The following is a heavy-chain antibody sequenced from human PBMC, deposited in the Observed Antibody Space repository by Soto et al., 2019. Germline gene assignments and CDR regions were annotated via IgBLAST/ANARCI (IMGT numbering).Heavy chain of an antibody. Sequence: VGSLRLSCAASGFTFSDYHMDWVRQGPGKGLEWVGLIRPKANSHTTEYAASAKGRFIISRDVSKNSLYLQLNSLKTEDTAVYYCVRGKNSFDFWGQGALVTVSS. CDR1: GFTFSDYH. V-gene: IGHV3-72*01. CDR2: IRPKANSHTT. J-gene: IGHJ4*02. CDR3: VRGKNSFDF.